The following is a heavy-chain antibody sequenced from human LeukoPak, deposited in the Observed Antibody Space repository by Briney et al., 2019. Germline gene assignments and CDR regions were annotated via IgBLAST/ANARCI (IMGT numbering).Heavy chain of an antibody. V-gene: IGHV3-48*03. J-gene: IGHJ4*02. CDR3: ARSDQSAAIDY. Sequence: GGSLRLSCVASGFTFSSYEMNWVRQAPGKGLEWVSYISSSGSTIYYADSVKGRFTISRDNAKNSLYLQMNSLRAEDTAVYYCARSDQSAAIDYWGQGTLVTVSS. CDR2: ISSSGSTI. CDR1: GFTFSSYE. D-gene: IGHD6-13*01.